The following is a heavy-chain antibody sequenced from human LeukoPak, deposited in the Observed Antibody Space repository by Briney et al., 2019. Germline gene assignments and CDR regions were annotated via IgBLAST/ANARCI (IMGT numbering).Heavy chain of an antibody. Sequence: SETLSLTCTVSGGSISSYYWSWIRQPPGKGLEWIGYIYYSGSTNYNPSPKSRVTISVDTSKNQFSLKLSSVTAADTAVYYCARELGGDYVGGIDYWGQGTLVTVSS. CDR3: ARELGGDYVGGIDY. CDR2: IYYSGST. CDR1: GGSISSYY. V-gene: IGHV4-59*01. D-gene: IGHD3-16*01. J-gene: IGHJ4*02.